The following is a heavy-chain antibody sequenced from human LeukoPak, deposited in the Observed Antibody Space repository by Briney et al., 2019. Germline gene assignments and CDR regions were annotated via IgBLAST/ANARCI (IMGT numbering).Heavy chain of an antibody. J-gene: IGHJ4*02. Sequence: PSETLSLTCTVSGGSISTYSWTWVRQSPGKGLEWIGSVVTTTTNYSPALRSRVAISVHTSKNQFSLRLESVTTADTAVYYCARDTTVAFGMQFWGQGALVTVSS. D-gene: IGHD6-19*01. CDR1: GGSISTYS. V-gene: IGHV4-4*07. CDR3: ARDTTVAFGMQF. CDR2: VVTTTT.